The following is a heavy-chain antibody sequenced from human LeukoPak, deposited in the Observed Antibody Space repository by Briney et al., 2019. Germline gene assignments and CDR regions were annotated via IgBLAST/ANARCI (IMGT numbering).Heavy chain of an antibody. CDR3: AKDGYSSGVAFDY. Sequence: GGSLRLSCAASGFIFSSYAMSWVRQAPGKGLEWVSGISGSGGSTYYADSVKGRFTISRDNSKNTLYLQMNSLRAEDTAVYYCAKDGYSSGVAFDYWGQGTLVTVSS. V-gene: IGHV3-23*01. D-gene: IGHD6-19*01. CDR2: ISGSGGST. CDR1: GFIFSSYA. J-gene: IGHJ4*02.